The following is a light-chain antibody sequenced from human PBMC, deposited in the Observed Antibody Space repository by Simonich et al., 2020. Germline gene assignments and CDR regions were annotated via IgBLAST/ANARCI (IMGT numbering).Light chain of an antibody. J-gene: IGKJ1*01. CDR2: WGS. V-gene: IGKV4-1*01. CDR3: QQYYSTPWT. CDR1: QSVLYSSNNKNY. Sequence: DIVMTQSPDSLAVSLGERATINCKSSQSVLYSSNNKNYLAWYQQKPGQPPKLLIYWGSTRESGVPDRFSGSGSGTDFNLTISSLQAEDVAVYYCQQYYSTPWTFGQGTKVEIK.